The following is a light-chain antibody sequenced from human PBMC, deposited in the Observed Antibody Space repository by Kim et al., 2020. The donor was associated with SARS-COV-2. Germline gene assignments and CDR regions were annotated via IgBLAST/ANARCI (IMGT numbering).Light chain of an antibody. J-gene: IGLJ3*02. V-gene: IGLV3-21*04. CDR3: QVWDSGSDHWV. Sequence: APGKAASITCGGNNIGRQRVHWYQQKPGQAPVLVIYYNSDRPSGIPERFSGSNSGNTATLTISRVEAGDEADYYCQVWDSGSDHWVFGGGTKLTVL. CDR1: NIGRQR. CDR2: YNS.